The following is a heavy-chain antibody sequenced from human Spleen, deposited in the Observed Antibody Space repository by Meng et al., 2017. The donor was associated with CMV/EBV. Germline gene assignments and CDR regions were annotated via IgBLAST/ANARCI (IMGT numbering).Heavy chain of an antibody. D-gene: IGHD3-22*01. Sequence: SHFTGYYIHWVRQAPGQGLEWMGWLNPDSGITYSAQNFQGRVTMTRDTSINTASMELSRLRSDDTAVYYCARSYYYDSSGYYPPFAYWGQGTLVTVSS. CDR3: ARSYYYDSSGYYPPFAY. CDR2: LNPDSGIT. V-gene: IGHV1-2*02. CDR1: SHFTGYY. J-gene: IGHJ4*02.